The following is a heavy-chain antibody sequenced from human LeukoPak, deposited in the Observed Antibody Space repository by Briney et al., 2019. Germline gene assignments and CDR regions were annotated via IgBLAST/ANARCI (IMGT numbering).Heavy chain of an antibody. D-gene: IGHD5-18*01. J-gene: IGHJ4*02. CDR1: GYTFTSYD. V-gene: IGHV1-2*02. CDR3: ARVGTEGYSYGHGWYFDY. CDR2: MNPNSGGT. Sequence: ASVKVSCKASGYTFTSYDINWVRQATGQGLEWMGWMNPNSGGTNYAQKFQGRVTMTRDTSISTAYMELSRLRSDDTAVYYCARVGTEGYSYGHGWYFDYWGQGTLVAVSS.